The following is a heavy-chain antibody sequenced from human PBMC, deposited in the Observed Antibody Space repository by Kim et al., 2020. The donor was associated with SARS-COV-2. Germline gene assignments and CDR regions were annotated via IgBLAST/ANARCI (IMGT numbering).Heavy chain of an antibody. V-gene: IGHV1-3*01. D-gene: IGHD1-26*01. Sequence: ASVKVSCKSSGYNFTNFVMHWVRQAPGQRLEWIGWVNGAHGNTRSSHRFQARVTLTRDTSATTAFMELSHLTSEDTALYFCARVGVGANFDFWGQGTLVTVTS. CDR2: VNGAHGNT. J-gene: IGHJ4*02. CDR1: GYNFTNFV. CDR3: ARVGVGANFDF.